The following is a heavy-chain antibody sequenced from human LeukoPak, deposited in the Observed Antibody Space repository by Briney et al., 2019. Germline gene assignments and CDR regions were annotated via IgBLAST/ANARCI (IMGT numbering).Heavy chain of an antibody. D-gene: IGHD3-10*01. V-gene: IGHV4-34*01. J-gene: IGHJ4*02. CDR1: GGSFSGYY. CDR2: INHSGST. Sequence: SETLSLTCAVYGGSFSGYYWGWIRQPPGKGLEWIGEINHSGSTNYNPSLKSRVTISVDTSKNQSSLKLSSVTAADTAVYYCARGQYGSGSYYNDYWGQGTLVTVSS. CDR3: ARGQYGSGSYYNDY.